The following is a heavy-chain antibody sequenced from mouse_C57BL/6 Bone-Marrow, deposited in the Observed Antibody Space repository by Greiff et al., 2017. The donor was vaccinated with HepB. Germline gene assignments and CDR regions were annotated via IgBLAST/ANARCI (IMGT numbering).Heavy chain of an antibody. CDR3: ARWGLGRGFDY. CDR2: IYPGSGNT. J-gene: IGHJ2*01. D-gene: IGHD4-1*01. Sequence: QVQLQQSGAELVRPGASVKLSCKASGYTFTDYYINWVKQRPGQGLEWIARIYPGSGNTYYNEKFKGKATLTAEKSSSTAYMQLSSLTSEDSAVYFCARWGLGRGFDYWGQGTTLTVSS. CDR1: GYTFTDYY. V-gene: IGHV1-76*01.